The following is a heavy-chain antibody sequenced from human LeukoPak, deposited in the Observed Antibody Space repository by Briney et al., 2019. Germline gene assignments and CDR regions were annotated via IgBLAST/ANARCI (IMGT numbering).Heavy chain of an antibody. V-gene: IGHV1-69*01. CDR1: GGTLSSYA. Sequence: ASVKVSCKASGGTLSSYAISWVRQAPGQGLEWMGGIIPIFGTANYAQKFQGRVTITADESTSTAYMELSSLRSEDTAVYYCARGPLRQLVYNWFDPWGQGTLVTVSS. CDR3: ARGPLRQLVYNWFDP. D-gene: IGHD6-13*01. J-gene: IGHJ5*02. CDR2: IIPIFGTA.